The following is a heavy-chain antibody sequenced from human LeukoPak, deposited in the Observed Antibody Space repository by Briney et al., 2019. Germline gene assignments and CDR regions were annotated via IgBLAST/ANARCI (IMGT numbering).Heavy chain of an antibody. Sequence: GGSLRLSCAASGFTFSSYAMSWDRQAPGKGLEWVSGISGSGGSTYYADSVKGRFTISRDNSKNTLYLQMNSLRAEDTAVYYCAKGRGNDSPWGFDPWGQGTLVTVSS. CDR1: GFTFSSYA. D-gene: IGHD3-22*01. CDR3: AKGRGNDSPWGFDP. J-gene: IGHJ5*02. CDR2: ISGSGGST. V-gene: IGHV3-23*01.